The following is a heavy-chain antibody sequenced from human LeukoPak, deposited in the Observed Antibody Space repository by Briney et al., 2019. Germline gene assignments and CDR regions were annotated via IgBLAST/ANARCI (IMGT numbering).Heavy chain of an antibody. V-gene: IGHV1-2*02. CDR3: ARGGVFQDLYSYYYGMDV. Sequence: ALVKVSCKASGYTFTGYFMHWVRQAPGQGLEWMGWINANSGGTSYAQKFQGRVTMTRDTSISTAYLELSGLRSDDTAVYYCARGGVFQDLYSYYYGMDVWGQGTTVTISS. J-gene: IGHJ6*02. CDR2: INANSGGT. D-gene: IGHD3-16*01. CDR1: GYTFTGYF.